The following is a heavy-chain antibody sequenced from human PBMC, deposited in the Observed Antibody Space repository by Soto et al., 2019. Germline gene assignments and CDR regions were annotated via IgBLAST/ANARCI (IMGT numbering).Heavy chain of an antibody. D-gene: IGHD2-2*01. V-gene: IGHV1-69*13. J-gene: IGHJ4*02. CDR2: IIPIFGTA. CDR1: GGTFSSYA. Sequence: SVKVSCKAFGGTFSSYAISWVRKAPGQGLEWMGGIIPIFGTANYAQKFQGRVTITADESTSTAYMELSSLRSEDTAVYYCAIRIVVVPAAMYYFDYWGQGTLVTVSS. CDR3: AIRIVVVPAAMYYFDY.